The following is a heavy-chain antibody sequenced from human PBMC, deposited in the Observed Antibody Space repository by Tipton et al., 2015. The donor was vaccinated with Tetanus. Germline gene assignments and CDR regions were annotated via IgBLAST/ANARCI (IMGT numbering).Heavy chain of an antibody. J-gene: IGHJ3*02. CDR3: ARDGLEYRDAFDI. CDR1: GGSVSSSY. D-gene: IGHD3-3*01. CDR2: IYDIGST. Sequence: LRLSCTVSGGSVSSSYWSWIRQPPGKGLEWIGNIYDIGSTNYSPSLKSRVTISVDTSKNQFSLKLSSVTAADTAVYYCARDGLEYRDAFDIWGQGTMVTVSS. V-gene: IGHV4-59*02.